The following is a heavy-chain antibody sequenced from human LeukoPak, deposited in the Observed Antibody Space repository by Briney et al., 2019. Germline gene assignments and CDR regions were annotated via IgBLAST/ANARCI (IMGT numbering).Heavy chain of an antibody. CDR2: INPSGGST. CDR1: GYTFTSYY. V-gene: IGHV1-46*01. Sequence: ASVKVSWKASGYTFTSYYIHWVRQAPGQGLEWMGIINPSGGSTNYAQKFQGRVTMTRDMSTSTVYMELSSLRSEDTAVYYCARAPYSSSPFDYWGQGTLVTVSS. CDR3: ARAPYSSSPFDY. J-gene: IGHJ4*02. D-gene: IGHD6-13*01.